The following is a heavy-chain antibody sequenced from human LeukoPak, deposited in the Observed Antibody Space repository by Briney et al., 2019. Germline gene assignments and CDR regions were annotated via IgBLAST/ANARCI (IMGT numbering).Heavy chain of an antibody. CDR1: GYSFPTYW. CDR2: INPGESDI. J-gene: IGHJ4*02. CDR3: ASSIRLYGTSGYDY. Sequence: GESLKISCQGSGYSFPTYWIGWVRQMPGKGLDWMGLINPGESDIRYRPSFQGQVTISADKSINTAYLQWSSLKASDSAMYYCASSIRLYGTSGYDYWGQGTLVTVSS. D-gene: IGHD1-1*01. V-gene: IGHV5-51*01.